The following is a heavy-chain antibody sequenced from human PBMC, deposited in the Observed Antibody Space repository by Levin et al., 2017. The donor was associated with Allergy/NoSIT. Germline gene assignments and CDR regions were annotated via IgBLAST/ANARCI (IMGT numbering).Heavy chain of an antibody. V-gene: IGHV4-4*02. Sequence: SETLSLTCAVSGGSISSSNWWSWVRQPPGKGLEWIGEIYHSGSTNYNPSLKSRVTISVDKSKNQFSLKLSSVTAADTAVYYCAGYGDYVGYFQHWGQGTLVTVSS. J-gene: IGHJ1*01. D-gene: IGHD4-17*01. CDR3: AGYGDYVGYFQH. CDR2: IYHSGST. CDR1: GGSISSSNW.